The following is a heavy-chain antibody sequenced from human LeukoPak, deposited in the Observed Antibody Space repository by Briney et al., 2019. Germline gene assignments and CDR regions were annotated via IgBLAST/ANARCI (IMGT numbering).Heavy chain of an antibody. V-gene: IGHV4-4*07. J-gene: IGHJ4*02. Sequence: SETLSLTCTVSGGSISRYYWSWIRQPAGKGLEWIGLIYPSGSTNYNLSLKSRVTMSVDTSKNQFSLKLSSVTAADTAVYYCARSTRGWLVDYWGQGTLVTVSS. CDR3: ARSTRGWLVDY. CDR2: IYPSGST. D-gene: IGHD6-19*01. CDR1: GGSISRYY.